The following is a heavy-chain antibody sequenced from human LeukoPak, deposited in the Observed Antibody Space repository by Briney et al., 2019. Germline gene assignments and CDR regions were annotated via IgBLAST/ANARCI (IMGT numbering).Heavy chain of an antibody. CDR2: ISGSAHKI. CDR3: AKDGPRYDILTGLRYFDY. V-gene: IGHV3-23*01. J-gene: IGHJ4*02. D-gene: IGHD3-9*01. CDR1: GITFNNYA. Sequence: GGSLRLSCVASGITFNNYAVSWVRQAPEKGLDWVSVISGSAHKIRYADSVKGRFTISRDNSKNTLYLQMNSLRAEDTAVYYCAKDGPRYDILTGLRYFDYWGQGTLVTVSS.